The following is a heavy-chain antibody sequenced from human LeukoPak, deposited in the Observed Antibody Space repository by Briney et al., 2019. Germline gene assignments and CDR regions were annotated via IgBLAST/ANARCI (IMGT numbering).Heavy chain of an antibody. CDR2: IWYDGSNK. CDR1: GFTFSSYG. D-gene: IGHD3-22*01. J-gene: IGHJ4*02. CDR3: ARAGLEGYYYDSSGYWNF. Sequence: PGRSLRLSCAASGFTFSSYGMHWVRQAPGKGLEWVAVIWYDGSNKYYADSVKGRFTISRDNSKNTLYLQMNSLRAEDTAVYYCARAGLEGYYYDSSGYWNFWGQGTLVTVSS. V-gene: IGHV3-33*01.